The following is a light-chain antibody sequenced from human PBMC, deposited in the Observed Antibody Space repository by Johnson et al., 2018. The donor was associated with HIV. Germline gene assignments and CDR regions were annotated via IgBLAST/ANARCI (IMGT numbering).Light chain of an antibody. Sequence: QSVLTQPPSVSAAPGQKVTISCSGSSSNIGNNYVSWYQQVPGTAPKLLIYDNNKRPSGIPDRFSGSKSGTSATLGITGLQTGDEADYYCGTWDSSLSADVFGTGTKVTFL. CDR1: SSNIGNNY. V-gene: IGLV1-51*01. J-gene: IGLJ1*01. CDR3: GTWDSSLSADV. CDR2: DNN.